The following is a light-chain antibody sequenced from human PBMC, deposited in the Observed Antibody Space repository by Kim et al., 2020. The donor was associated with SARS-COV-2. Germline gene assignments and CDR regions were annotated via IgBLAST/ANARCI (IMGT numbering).Light chain of an antibody. CDR3: AVWDDNLNGWV. CDR2: NNN. CDR1: NSNIGSHT. V-gene: IGLV1-44*01. Sequence: QSVLTQPPSASGTPGQRVTTSCSGSNSNIGSHTVYWYQQLPTTAPKLLIYNNNQRPSGVPARFSGSKSGTSASLAISGLQSEDEADYYCAVWDDNLNGWVFGGGTLLTVL. J-gene: IGLJ3*02.